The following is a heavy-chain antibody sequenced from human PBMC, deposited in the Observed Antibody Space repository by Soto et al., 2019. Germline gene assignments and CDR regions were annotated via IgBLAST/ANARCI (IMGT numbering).Heavy chain of an antibody. V-gene: IGHV1-2*04. CDR3: ARALVRAVAGTDAFDI. D-gene: IGHD6-19*01. J-gene: IGHJ3*02. CDR1: GYTFTGYY. Sequence: ASVKVSCKASGYTFTGYYMHWVRQAPGQGLEWMGWINPNSGGTNYAQKFQGWVTMTRETSISTAYMELSRLRSDDTAVYYCARALVRAVAGTDAFDIWGQGTMVTVSS. CDR2: INPNSGGT.